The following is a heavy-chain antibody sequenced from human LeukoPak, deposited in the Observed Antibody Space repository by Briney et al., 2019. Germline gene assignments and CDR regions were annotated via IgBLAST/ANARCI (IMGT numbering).Heavy chain of an antibody. Sequence: GGSLRLSCEPSGFPFSSYWMLWVRQAPGKGLVWVSRISGDGTIKTYAVFVRGRFIVSRDNTKNILYLQMNSLKVEDTATYFCSRSQFDYWGQGVLVTVSS. CDR1: GFPFSSYW. CDR2: ISGDGTIK. CDR3: SRSQFDY. V-gene: IGHV3-74*03. J-gene: IGHJ4*02.